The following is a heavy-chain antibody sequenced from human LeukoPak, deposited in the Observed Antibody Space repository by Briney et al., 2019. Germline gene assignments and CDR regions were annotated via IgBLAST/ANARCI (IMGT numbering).Heavy chain of an antibody. Sequence: GGSLRLSCAASGFTFSSYALSWVRQAPGKGLEWVSAISDSGGSTYYADSVKGRFTISRDNSKNTLYLQMNSLRAEDTAVYYCANLYYYDSSGYYYSPFDIWGQGTMVTVSS. CDR2: ISDSGGST. V-gene: IGHV3-23*01. CDR3: ANLYYYDSSGYYYSPFDI. D-gene: IGHD3-22*01. J-gene: IGHJ3*02. CDR1: GFTFSSYA.